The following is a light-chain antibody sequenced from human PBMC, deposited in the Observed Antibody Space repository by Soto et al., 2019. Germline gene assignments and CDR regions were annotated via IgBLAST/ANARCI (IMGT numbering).Light chain of an antibody. Sequence: DIQMTQSPSTLSASVGDSVTITCRASQSISTWLAWYQQKPGKAPKLLIYDASSLEGGVPSRFSGSGSGTEFTLTISSLQSEDFAVYYCQQYNDWPPTFGQGTKVDIK. CDR3: QQYNDWPPT. V-gene: IGKV1-5*01. CDR2: DAS. CDR1: QSISTW. J-gene: IGKJ1*01.